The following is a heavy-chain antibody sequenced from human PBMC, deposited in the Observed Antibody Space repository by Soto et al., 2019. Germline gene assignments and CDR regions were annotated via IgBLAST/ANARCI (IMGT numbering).Heavy chain of an antibody. D-gene: IGHD3-10*01. CDR3: ARHHSSGFSPMVRAKTNWFDP. J-gene: IGHJ5*02. CDR2: IYYSGST. CDR1: GGSISSSNYY. V-gene: IGHV4-39*01. Sequence: SETLSLTCTVSGGSISSSNYYWGWIRQPPGKGLQWIGNIYYSGSTYYNPSLKSRVTISVDTSKNQFSLKLSSVTAADTAVYYCARHHSSGFSPMVRAKTNWFDPWGQGTLVTVSS.